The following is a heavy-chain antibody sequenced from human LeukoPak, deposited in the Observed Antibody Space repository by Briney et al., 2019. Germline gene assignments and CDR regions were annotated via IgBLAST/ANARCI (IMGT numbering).Heavy chain of an antibody. Sequence: PSETLSLTCTVSGGSISSYYWSWIRQPAGKGLEWIGRIYTSGSTNYNPSLKSRVTMSADTSKNQFSLKLSSVTAADTAVYYCARDRGAHYDILTGPQWFDPWGQGTLVTVSS. CDR1: GGSISSYY. D-gene: IGHD3-9*01. J-gene: IGHJ5*02. CDR2: IYTSGST. V-gene: IGHV4-4*07. CDR3: ARDRGAHYDILTGPQWFDP.